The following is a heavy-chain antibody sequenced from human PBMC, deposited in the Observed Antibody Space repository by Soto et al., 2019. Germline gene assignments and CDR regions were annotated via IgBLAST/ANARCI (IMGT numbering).Heavy chain of an antibody. D-gene: IGHD1-26*01. Sequence: SETLSLTCTVSCASISSGGYYWSWIRQHPEKGLEWIGYSYYSGSTYYNPSLKSRVSISVDTSKNQFSLKLSSVTAADTSGYYCARGASYLLDLCGQGSLV. J-gene: IGHJ5*02. CDR2: SYYSGST. V-gene: IGHV4-31*03. CDR3: ARGASYLLDL. CDR1: CASISSGGYY.